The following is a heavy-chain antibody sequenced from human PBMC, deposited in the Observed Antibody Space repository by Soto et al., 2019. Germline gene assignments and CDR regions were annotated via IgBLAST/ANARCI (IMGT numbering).Heavy chain of an antibody. V-gene: IGHV3-33*01. J-gene: IGHJ3*02. D-gene: IGHD3-10*01. CDR1: GFTCSSYG. CDR3: ASDRDSFHDAFDI. Sequence: GSLRLSCAASGFTCSSYGMHWVRQAPGKGLEWVAVIWYDGSNKYYADSVKGRFTTSRDNSKNTLYLQMNSLRAEDTAVYYCASDRDSFHDAFDIWGQGTMVTVSS. CDR2: IWYDGSNK.